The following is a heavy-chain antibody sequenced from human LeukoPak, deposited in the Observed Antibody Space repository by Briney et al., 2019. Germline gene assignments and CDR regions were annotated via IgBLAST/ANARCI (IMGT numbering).Heavy chain of an antibody. J-gene: IGHJ3*02. CDR3: AKSQQLVPHDALHI. CDR2: LYGSGTST. V-gene: IGHV3-23*01. Sequence: GGSLRLSCVSSGCTLINYAMTWVRQAPGEGREGVSTLYGSGTSTFYPRSGEDRSTISSDNSKNPLYLPMNSVSAEDTDVYYCAKSQQLVPHDALHIWGQGTMVTVSS. D-gene: IGHD6-13*01. CDR1: GCTLINYA.